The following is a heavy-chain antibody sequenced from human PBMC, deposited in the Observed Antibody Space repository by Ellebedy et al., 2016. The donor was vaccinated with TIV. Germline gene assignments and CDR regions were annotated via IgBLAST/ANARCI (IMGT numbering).Heavy chain of an antibody. CDR3: ARHKRPRGMDV. J-gene: IGHJ6*02. Sequence: MPSETLSLTCTVSGGSISSYYWSWIRQPPGKGLEWIGYIYYSGSTNYNPSLKSRVTISVDTSKNQFSLKLSSVTAADTAVYYCARHKRPRGMDVWGQGTTVTISS. CDR2: IYYSGST. CDR1: GGSISSYY. V-gene: IGHV4-59*08.